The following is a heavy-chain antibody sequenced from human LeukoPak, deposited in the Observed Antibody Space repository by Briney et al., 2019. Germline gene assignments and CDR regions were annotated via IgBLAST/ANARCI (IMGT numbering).Heavy chain of an antibody. CDR2: ISSSSSYI. Sequence: GGSLRLSCAASGFTFSSYSMNWVRQAPGKGLEWVSSISSSSSYIYYADSVKGRFTISRDNAKNSLYLQMNSLRAEDTAVYYCARGMITFGGVTGDAFDIWGQGTMVTDSS. V-gene: IGHV3-21*01. CDR3: ARGMITFGGVTGDAFDI. J-gene: IGHJ3*02. D-gene: IGHD3-16*01. CDR1: GFTFSSYS.